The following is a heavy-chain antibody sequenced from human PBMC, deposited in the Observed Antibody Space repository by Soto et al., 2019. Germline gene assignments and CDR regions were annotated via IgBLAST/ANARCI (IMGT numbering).Heavy chain of an antibody. Sequence: EVQLLESGGGLVQPGGSLRLSCAASGFTFSSYAMSWVRQAPGKGLEWVSAISGSGGSTYYADSVKGRFTISRDNSKNTLYLQMNSLRAEDTAVYYCATGGGAYSSGYILDYWGQGTLVTVSS. D-gene: IGHD6-19*01. CDR1: GFTFSSYA. V-gene: IGHV3-23*01. CDR3: ATGGGAYSSGYILDY. CDR2: ISGSGGST. J-gene: IGHJ4*02.